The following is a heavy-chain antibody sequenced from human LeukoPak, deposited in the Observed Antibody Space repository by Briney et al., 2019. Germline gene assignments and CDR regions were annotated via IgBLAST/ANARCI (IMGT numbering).Heavy chain of an antibody. V-gene: IGHV2-5*01. CDR1: GFSLSTGGAA. CDR2: IYWNDDR. CDR3: AHCVDFWGGYRLDP. J-gene: IGHJ5*02. Sequence: SGPTLVKPTQTLTLTCTFSGFSLSTGGAAVGWIRQPPGKALEWLALIYWNDDRRYSPSLKSSLTITKDASKKQVVLTMTNMDPVDTVTYYCAHCVDFWGGYRLDPWGQGILVTVSS. D-gene: IGHD3-3*01.